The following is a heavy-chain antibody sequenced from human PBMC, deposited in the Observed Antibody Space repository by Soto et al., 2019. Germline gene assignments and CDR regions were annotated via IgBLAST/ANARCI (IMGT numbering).Heavy chain of an antibody. CDR2: IHYSGTT. Sequence: QVQLQESGPGLVQPSQTLSLTCTVSGDSISSGDYYWSWLRQSPGKGLEWIGCIHYSGTTYYNPSLVARITMLVDTSMNQSSLRRSGVPAAQTSLCVCAGDYKRYSSSAGPVEYWGQGTLVTVSS. J-gene: IGHJ4*02. CDR1: GDSISSGDYY. D-gene: IGHD6-6*01. V-gene: IGHV4-30-4*01. CDR3: AGDYKRYSSSAGPVEY.